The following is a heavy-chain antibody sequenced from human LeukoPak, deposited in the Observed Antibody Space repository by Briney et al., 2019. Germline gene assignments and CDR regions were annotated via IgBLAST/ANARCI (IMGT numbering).Heavy chain of an antibody. CDR1: GYTFTSYG. D-gene: IGHD3-22*01. Sequence: ASVKVSCKASGYTFTSYGISWVRQAPGQGLEWMGWISAYNGNTNYAQKLQGRVTMTTDTSTSTAYMELRSLRSDDTAVYYCARTARYDSSGPLRFDPWGQGTLVTVSS. CDR3: ARTARYDSSGPLRFDP. CDR2: ISAYNGNT. V-gene: IGHV1-18*01. J-gene: IGHJ5*02.